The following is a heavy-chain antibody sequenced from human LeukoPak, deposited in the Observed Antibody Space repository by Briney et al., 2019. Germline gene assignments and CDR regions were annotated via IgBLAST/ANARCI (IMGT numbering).Heavy chain of an antibody. J-gene: IGHJ6*03. CDR1: GGTFSSYA. CDR3: ASASGYSRYYYYMDV. CDR2: MNPNSGNT. D-gene: IGHD6-13*01. Sequence: ASVKVSCKASGGTFSSYAISWVRQATGQGLEWMGWMNPNSGNTGYAQKFQGRVTITRNTSISTAYMELSSLRSEDTAVYYCASASGYSRYYYYMDVWGKGTTVTVSS. V-gene: IGHV1-8*03.